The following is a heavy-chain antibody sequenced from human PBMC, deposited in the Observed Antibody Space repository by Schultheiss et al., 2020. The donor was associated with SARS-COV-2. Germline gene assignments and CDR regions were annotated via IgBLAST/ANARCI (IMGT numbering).Heavy chain of an antibody. Sequence: SETLSLTCTVSGGSISSYYWSWIRQPPGKGLEWIGYIYYSWSTNYKPSLKSRVTISVDTSKNQFSLKLSSVTAADTAVYYCARAVEYSSTSDFYYYYYLDVWGKGTTVTVSS. V-gene: IGHV4-59*01. D-gene: IGHD6-6*01. CDR3: ARAVEYSSTSDFYYYYYLDV. CDR1: GGSISSYY. CDR2: IYYSWST. J-gene: IGHJ6*03.